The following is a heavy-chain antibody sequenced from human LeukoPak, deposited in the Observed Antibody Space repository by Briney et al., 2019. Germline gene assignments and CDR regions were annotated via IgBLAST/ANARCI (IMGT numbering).Heavy chain of an antibody. J-gene: IGHJ4*02. Sequence: PSETLSLTCTVSGDSINTKNYYWGWIRQPPGKGLEWIVSIYYSGTTYYNPSLKSLVTLSIDTSKNQFSLRLSSVTAADTAVYHCARHSYGTFDYWGQGTLVTVSS. CDR2: IYYSGTT. CDR3: ARHSYGTFDY. D-gene: IGHD5-18*01. CDR1: GDSINTKNYY. V-gene: IGHV4-39*01.